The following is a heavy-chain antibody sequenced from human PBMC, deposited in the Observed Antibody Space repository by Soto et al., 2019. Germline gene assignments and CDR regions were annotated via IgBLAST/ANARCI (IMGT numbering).Heavy chain of an antibody. Sequence: SETLSLTCTVSGGSITSSSYYWGWIRQPPGKGLEWIGSIYYSGSTYYNPSLKSRVTISVDTSKNQFSLKLNSVTAADTAVYYCARYYVSGSYFDSWGQGTLVTVPQ. CDR3: ARYYVSGSYFDS. J-gene: IGHJ5*01. V-gene: IGHV4-39*07. CDR1: GGSITSSSYY. D-gene: IGHD3-10*01. CDR2: IYYSGST.